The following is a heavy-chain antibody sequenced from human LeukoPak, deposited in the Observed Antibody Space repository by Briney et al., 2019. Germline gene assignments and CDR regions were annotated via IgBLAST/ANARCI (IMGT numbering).Heavy chain of an antibody. CDR1: GFTVGSNY. CDR3: ASNVYYGSGSYYPLYYYYGMDV. V-gene: IGHV3-53*04. Sequence: GGSLRLSCAASGFTVGSNYMSWVRQAPGKGLEWVSVIYSGGSTYYADSVKGRFTISRHNSKNTLYLQMNSLRAEDTAVYYCASNVYYGSGSYYPLYYYYGMDVWGQGTTVTVSS. D-gene: IGHD3-10*01. CDR2: IYSGGST. J-gene: IGHJ6*02.